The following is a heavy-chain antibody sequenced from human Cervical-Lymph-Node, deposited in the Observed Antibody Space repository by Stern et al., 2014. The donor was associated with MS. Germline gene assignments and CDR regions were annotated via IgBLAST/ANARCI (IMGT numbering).Heavy chain of an antibody. CDR2: IWYDGSNP. Sequence: QVQLVESGGGVVQPGRSLRLSCAASGFSFSRYAMHWVRQAPGKGLEWVALIWYDGSNPYYADSVQGRFTISRDNFKHTLYLQMNSLRAGDTAVYYCASAYSSSHYYFDYWGQGTLVTVSS. J-gene: IGHJ4*02. CDR1: GFSFSRYA. CDR3: ASAYSSSHYYFDY. V-gene: IGHV3-33*01. D-gene: IGHD6-13*01.